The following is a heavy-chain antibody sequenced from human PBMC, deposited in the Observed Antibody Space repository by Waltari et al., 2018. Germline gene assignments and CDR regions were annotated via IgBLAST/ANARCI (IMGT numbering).Heavy chain of an antibody. CDR2: VSGSGATT. CDR1: GSSFGGLG. V-gene: IGHV3-23*01. D-gene: IGHD5-12*01. CDR3: AKAFRGYSGSYFDI. J-gene: IGHJ4*02. Sequence: EVQLLESGGGLVQPGGSLRLPGPASGSSFGGLGMTWVRQAPGKGLEWVSGVSGSGATTYYADSVRGRFTVSRDNNRNTMYLQMNSLRAEDTAVYYCAKAFRGYSGSYFDIWGRGTLVAVSA.